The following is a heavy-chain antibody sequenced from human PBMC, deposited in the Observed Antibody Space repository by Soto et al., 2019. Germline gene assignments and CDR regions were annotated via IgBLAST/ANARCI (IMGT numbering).Heavy chain of an antibody. J-gene: IGHJ6*03. D-gene: IGHD3-10*01. CDR1: GGSISSYY. V-gene: IGHV4-59*01. Sequence: SETLSLTCTVSGGSISSYYWSWIRQPPGKGLEWIGYIYYSGSTNYNPSLKSRVTISVDTSKNQFSLKLSSVTAADTAVYYCARNEADFALYGCGSHYPRNSYYDDIDVWGKGTMVTVSS. CDR2: IYYSGST. CDR3: ARNEADFALYGCGSHYPRNSYYDDIDV.